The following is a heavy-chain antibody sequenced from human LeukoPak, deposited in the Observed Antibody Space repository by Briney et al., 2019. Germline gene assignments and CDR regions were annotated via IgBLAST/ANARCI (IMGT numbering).Heavy chain of an antibody. D-gene: IGHD1-26*01. CDR1: GFTFNTYG. CDR3: AREAGATGVFYYGMDV. Sequence: QPGRSLRLSCVASGFTFNTYGMNWVRQAPGRGLEWVAVISHDGDNTNSGESVRGRFTLSRDNSKNTLYLQMNSLRAEDTAVYYCAREAGATGVFYYGMDVWGQGTTVTVSS. J-gene: IGHJ6*02. CDR2: ISHDGDNT. V-gene: IGHV3-30*03.